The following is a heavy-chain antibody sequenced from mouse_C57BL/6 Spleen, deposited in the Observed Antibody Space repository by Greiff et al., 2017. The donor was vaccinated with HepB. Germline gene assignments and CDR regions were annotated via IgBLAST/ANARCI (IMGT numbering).Heavy chain of an antibody. CDR3: ARGTHYYGSLYRYAMDY. J-gene: IGHJ4*01. CDR1: GYTFTDYY. CDR2: INPYNGGT. V-gene: IGHV1-19*01. D-gene: IGHD1-1*01. Sequence: EVQLQQSGPVLVKPGASVKMSCKASGYTFTDYYMNWVKQSHGKSLEWIGVINPYNGGTSYNQKFKGKATLTVDKSSSTAYMELNSLTSEDSAVYYCARGTHYYGSLYRYAMDYWGQGTSVTVSS.